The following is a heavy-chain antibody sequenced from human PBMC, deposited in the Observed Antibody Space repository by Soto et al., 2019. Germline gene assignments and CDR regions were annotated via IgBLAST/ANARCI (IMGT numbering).Heavy chain of an antibody. D-gene: IGHD6-19*01. CDR2: IRSKAYGGTT. Sequence: PGGSLRLSCTASGFTFGDYAMSWFRQAPGKGLEWVGFIRSKAYGGTTEYAASVKGRFTISRDDSKSIAYLQMNSLKTEDTAVYYCTRARRQWLVFGENYYYGMDVWGQGTTVTVSS. CDR1: GFTFGDYA. V-gene: IGHV3-49*03. J-gene: IGHJ6*02. CDR3: TRARRQWLVFGENYYYGMDV.